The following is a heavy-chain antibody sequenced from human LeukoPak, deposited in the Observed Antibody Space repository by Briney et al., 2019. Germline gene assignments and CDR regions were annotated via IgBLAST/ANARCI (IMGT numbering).Heavy chain of an antibody. CDR2: IYYSGST. J-gene: IGHJ6*03. D-gene: IGHD5-18*01. CDR1: GGSFSGYY. V-gene: IGHV4-34*01. CDR3: ATQDTAQDYYYYYMDV. Sequence: SETLSLTCAVYGGSFSGYYWGWIRQPPGKGLEWIGSIYYSGSTYYNLSLKSRVTISVDTSKNQFSLKLSSVTAADTAVYYCATQDTAQDYYYYYMDVWGKGTTVTVSS.